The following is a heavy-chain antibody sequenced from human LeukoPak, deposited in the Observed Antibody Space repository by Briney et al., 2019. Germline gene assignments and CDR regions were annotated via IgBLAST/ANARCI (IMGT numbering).Heavy chain of an antibody. CDR1: GGSISSSSYY. V-gene: IGHV4-39*01. Sequence: PSETLSLTCTVSGGSISSSSYYWGWIRQPPGKGLEWIGSIYYSGSTYYNPSLKSRVTISVDTSKNQFSLKLSSVTAADTAVYYCASSWYSDYWGQGTLVTVSS. J-gene: IGHJ4*02. CDR2: IYYSGST. D-gene: IGHD6-13*01. CDR3: ASSWYSDY.